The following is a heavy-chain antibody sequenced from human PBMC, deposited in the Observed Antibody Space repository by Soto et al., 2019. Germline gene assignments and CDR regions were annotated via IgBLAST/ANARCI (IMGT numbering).Heavy chain of an antibody. CDR1: GGTFGSYS. J-gene: IGHJ3*02. D-gene: IGHD6-19*01. V-gene: IGHV1-69*13. Sequence: SVKVSCKASGGTFGSYSISWVRQAPGQGLEWMGGIIPIFGTANYAQKFQGRVTITADESTSTAYMELSSLRSEDTAVYYCARDHETKELGVLQWLFSNDDFDILCRGTMVTVSS. CDR3: ARDHETKELGVLQWLFSNDDFDI. CDR2: IIPIFGTA.